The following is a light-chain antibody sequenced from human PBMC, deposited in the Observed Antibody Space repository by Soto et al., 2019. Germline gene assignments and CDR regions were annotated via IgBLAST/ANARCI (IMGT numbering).Light chain of an antibody. Sequence: QPVLTQSPSASASLGASVKLTCTLSSGHSSYAIAWYQQQPEKGPRYLMKLNSDGSHTKGDGIPDRFSGSSAGAERYLTISSLQSGDEADYYCQTWGTAYWEFGGGTKLTVL. J-gene: IGLJ3*02. CDR2: LNSDGSH. CDR1: SGHSSYA. V-gene: IGLV4-69*01. CDR3: QTWGTAYWE.